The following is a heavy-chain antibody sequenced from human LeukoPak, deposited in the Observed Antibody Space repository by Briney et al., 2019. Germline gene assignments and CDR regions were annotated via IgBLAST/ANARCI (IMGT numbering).Heavy chain of an antibody. CDR1: GGSISSSSYY. J-gene: IGHJ4*02. D-gene: IGHD2-2*01. CDR3: ARHHRAMSSL. CDR2: IYYSGST. V-gene: IGHV4-39*01. Sequence: PSETLSLTCTVSGGSISSSSYYWGWIRQPPGKGLEWIGSIYYSGSTYYNPSLKSRLTISVDTSKNQFSLKLSSVTAADTAVYYCARHHRAMSSLWGQGTLVTVSS.